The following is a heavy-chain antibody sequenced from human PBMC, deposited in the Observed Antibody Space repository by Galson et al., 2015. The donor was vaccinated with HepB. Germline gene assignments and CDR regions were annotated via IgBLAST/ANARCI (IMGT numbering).Heavy chain of an antibody. V-gene: IGHV7-4-1*02. Sequence: SVKVSCKASGYTFTSYAMNWVRQAPGQGLEWMGWINTNTGNPTHAQGFTGRFVFSLDTSVSTAYLQISSLKAEDTAVYYCARGSSDWLLSAVKAPTDYWGQGTLVTVSS. D-gene: IGHD3/OR15-3a*01. J-gene: IGHJ4*02. CDR2: INTNTGNP. CDR1: GYTFTSYA. CDR3: ARGSSDWLLSAVKAPTDY.